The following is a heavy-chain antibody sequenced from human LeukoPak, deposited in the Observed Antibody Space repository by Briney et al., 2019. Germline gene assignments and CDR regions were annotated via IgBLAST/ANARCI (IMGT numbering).Heavy chain of an antibody. V-gene: IGHV4-59*01. J-gene: IGHJ6*02. CDR1: GGSISSYY. CDR3: ARVGGTNYYYYGMDV. D-gene: IGHD2-2*01. Sequence: SETLSLTCTVSGGSISSYYWSWIRQPPGKGLEWIGYIYDNGSTNYNPSLKSRVTISVDTSKNQFSLKLSSVTAADTAVYYCARVGGTNYYYYGMDVWGQGTTVTVSS. CDR2: IYDNGST.